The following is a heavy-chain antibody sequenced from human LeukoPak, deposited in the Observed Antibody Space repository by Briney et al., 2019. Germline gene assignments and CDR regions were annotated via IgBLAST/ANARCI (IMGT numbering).Heavy chain of an antibody. Sequence: GGSLRLSCAASGFTFSDYWMTWVRQAPGKGLEWVGNIKPDGSEKYYVDSVKGRFTISRDNAKSSLFLQMNSLRGEDTALYYCARDSGSHWGQGTLVTVSS. D-gene: IGHD1-26*01. CDR3: ARDSGSH. CDR2: IKPDGSEK. V-gene: IGHV3-7*04. J-gene: IGHJ4*02. CDR1: GFTFSDYW.